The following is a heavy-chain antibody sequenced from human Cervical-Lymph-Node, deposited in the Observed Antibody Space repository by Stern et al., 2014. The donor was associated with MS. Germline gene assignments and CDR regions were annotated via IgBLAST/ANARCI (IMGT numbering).Heavy chain of an antibody. CDR2: IYPGDSNT. D-gene: IGHD3-16*02. CDR1: GYNFNNYW. V-gene: IGHV5-51*01. J-gene: IGHJ3*02. Sequence: EVQLVQSGAEVKKPGESLKISCKATGYNFNNYWIGWVRQMPDKGLQWMGIIYPGDSNTRYTPSLRAQVAISADKSISTAYLQWNPLKASDTAIFYCARLVAPGGDAFDIWGQGTLVTVSS. CDR3: ARLVAPGGDAFDI.